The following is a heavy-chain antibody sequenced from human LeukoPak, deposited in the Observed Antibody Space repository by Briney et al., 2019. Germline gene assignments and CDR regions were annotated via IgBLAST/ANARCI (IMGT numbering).Heavy chain of an antibody. CDR2: IYHSGST. CDR1: GYSISSGYY. D-gene: IGHD4-11*01. V-gene: IGHV4-38-2*01. Sequence: PSETLSLTCAVSGYSISSGYYWGWIRPPPGKGLEWIGSIYHSGSTYYNPSPKSRVTISVDTSKNQFSLKLSSVTAADTAVYYCARHAYSNYLLDYWGQGTLVTVSS. J-gene: IGHJ4*02. CDR3: ARHAYSNYLLDY.